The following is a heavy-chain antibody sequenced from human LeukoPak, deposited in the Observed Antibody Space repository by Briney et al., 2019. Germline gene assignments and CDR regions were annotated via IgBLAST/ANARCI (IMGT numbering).Heavy chain of an antibody. CDR1: GFPITSSSYH. J-gene: IGHJ4*02. Sequence: SETLSLTCTVSGFPITSSSYHWGWIRQPPGKGLEWIGTIYYSGSTYYNPSLKSRVTISVDTSKDQFSLNLSSVTAADTAVYYCARRGSAYYSDYFDYWGQGTLVTVSS. CDR2: IYYSGST. V-gene: IGHV4-39*01. D-gene: IGHD3-22*01. CDR3: ARRGSAYYSDYFDY.